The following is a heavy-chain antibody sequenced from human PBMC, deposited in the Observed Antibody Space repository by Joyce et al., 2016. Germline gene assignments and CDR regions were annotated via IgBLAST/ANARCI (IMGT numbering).Heavy chain of an antibody. Sequence: QVQMQESGPGLVKPSETLSLTCSVSGGSMFNQYWSWIRQPPGKGLEWIGYIYSNGITNSDPSLKSRVAMLVDTSKNQFSLSLSSVTVADTAVYYCARGGPSDAFDVWGQGTMIAVSS. CDR2: IYSNGIT. J-gene: IGHJ3*01. CDR1: GGSMFNQY. V-gene: IGHV4-59*11. CDR3: ARGGPSDAFDV.